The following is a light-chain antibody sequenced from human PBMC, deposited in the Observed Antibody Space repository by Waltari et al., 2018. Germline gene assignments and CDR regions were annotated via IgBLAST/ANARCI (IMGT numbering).Light chain of an antibody. V-gene: IGLV2-14*03. J-gene: IGLJ3*02. CDR2: DVN. Sequence: QSALTQPASVSGSPGQSITLSCTGTRSDLGHYNYVSWYQQRPGKAPKLVIFDVNKRPSGLSNRFSGSKSGYTASLTISGLQAEDEADYYCCSYTINTTFVFGGGTKLTVL. CDR3: CSYTINTTFV. CDR1: RSDLGHYNY.